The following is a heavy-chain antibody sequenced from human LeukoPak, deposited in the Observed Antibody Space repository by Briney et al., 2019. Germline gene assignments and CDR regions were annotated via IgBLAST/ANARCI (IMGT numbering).Heavy chain of an antibody. D-gene: IGHD5-24*01. V-gene: IGHV3-9*01. CDR2: ISWNSGSI. Sequence: GRSLRLSCAASGFTFDDYAMHWVRQAPGKGLEWVSGISWNSGSIGYADSVKGRFTISRDNAKNSLYLQMNSLRAEDTALYYCAKERGDGCNYGNFDYWGQGTLVTVSS. CDR1: GFTFDDYA. J-gene: IGHJ4*02. CDR3: AKERGDGCNYGNFDY.